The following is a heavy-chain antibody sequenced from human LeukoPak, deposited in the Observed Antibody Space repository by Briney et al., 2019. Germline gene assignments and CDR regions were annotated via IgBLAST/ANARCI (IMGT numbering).Heavy chain of an antibody. V-gene: IGHV4-59*01. Sequence: SETLSLTCTVSGGSINSFYWSWIRQPPGKGLEWIGYIYYSGSTNCNPSLKSRVTISVDTSKNQLSLKLSSVTAADTAVYYCARALSGYGCFDYWGQGTLVTVSS. CDR1: GGSINSFY. CDR2: IYYSGST. CDR3: ARALSGYGCFDY. D-gene: IGHD5-12*01. J-gene: IGHJ4*02.